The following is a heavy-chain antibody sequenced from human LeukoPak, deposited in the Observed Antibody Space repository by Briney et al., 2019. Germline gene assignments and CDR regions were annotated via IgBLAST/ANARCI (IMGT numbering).Heavy chain of an antibody. J-gene: IGHJ4*02. CDR2: INHSGST. CDR3: ARPLRSGAVDY. V-gene: IGHV4-34*01. Sequence: SETLSLTWAVYGGSFSGYCWSWIRQPPGKGLEWIGEINHSGSTNYNPSLKSRVTISVDTSKNQFSLKLSSVTASDTAVYYCARPLRSGAVDYWGQGTLVTVSS. D-gene: IGHD4-17*01. CDR1: GGSFSGYC.